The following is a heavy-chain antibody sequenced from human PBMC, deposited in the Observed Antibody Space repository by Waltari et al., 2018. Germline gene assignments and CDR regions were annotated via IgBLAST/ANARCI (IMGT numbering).Heavy chain of an antibody. CDR3: AKDYSSSWFWDY. D-gene: IGHD6-13*01. J-gene: IGHJ4*02. CDR1: GFTFSSYA. Sequence: EVQLLESGGGLVQPGGSLRLSCAASGFTFSSYAMGWVRQAPGKGLEGVSAISGSGGSTYYADSVKGRFTISRDNSKNTLYLQMNSLRAEDTAVYYCAKDYSSSWFWDYWGQGTLVTVSS. CDR2: ISGSGGST. V-gene: IGHV3-23*01.